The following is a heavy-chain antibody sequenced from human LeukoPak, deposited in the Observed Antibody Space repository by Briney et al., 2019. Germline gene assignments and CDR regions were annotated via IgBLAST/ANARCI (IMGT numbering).Heavy chain of an antibody. V-gene: IGHV4-59*01. CDR3: VGLIAAAGIDYFDH. J-gene: IGHJ4*02. D-gene: IGHD6-13*01. CDR2: IYYSGST. CDR1: GGSISSYY. Sequence: SETLSLTCTVSGGSISSYYWSWIRQPPGKGLEWIGYIYYSGSTNYNPSLKSRVTISVDTSKNQFSLKLSSVTAADTAVYYCVGLIAAAGIDYFDHWGQGTLVTVSS.